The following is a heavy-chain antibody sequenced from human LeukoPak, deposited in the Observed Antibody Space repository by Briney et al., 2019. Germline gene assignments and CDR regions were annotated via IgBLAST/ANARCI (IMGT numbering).Heavy chain of an antibody. CDR2: IYTSGST. V-gene: IGHV4-4*07. CDR1: GGSISSYY. Sequence: PSETLSLTCTVSGGSISSYYWSWIRQPAGKGLEWIGRIYTSGSTNYNASLKSRVSMSVDTSKNQFSLKLSSVTAADTAVYYCVRLDYDSSGSSWFDPWGQGTLVTVSS. CDR3: VRLDYDSSGSSWFDP. J-gene: IGHJ5*02. D-gene: IGHD3-22*01.